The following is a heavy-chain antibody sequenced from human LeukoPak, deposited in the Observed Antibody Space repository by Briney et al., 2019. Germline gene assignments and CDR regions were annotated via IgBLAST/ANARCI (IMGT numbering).Heavy chain of an antibody. J-gene: IGHJ4*02. CDR3: ARGNTWSFDS. CDR2: INSDGSAT. V-gene: IGHV3-74*01. Sequence: GGSLRLSCVASGFTLSTYWMHWVRQAPGKGLVWVSRINSDGSATSYADSVMVRFTISRDSAKNTLYLQMNSLRPEDTAVYYCARGNTWSFDSWGQGALVTVFS. CDR1: GFTLSTYW. D-gene: IGHD2/OR15-2a*01.